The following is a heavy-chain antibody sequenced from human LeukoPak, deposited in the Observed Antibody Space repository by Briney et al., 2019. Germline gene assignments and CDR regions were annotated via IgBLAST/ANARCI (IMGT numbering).Heavy chain of an antibody. CDR1: GFTFDDYA. J-gene: IGHJ4*02. V-gene: IGHV3-9*01. CDR2: ISWNSGSI. Sequence: GRSLRLSCAASGFTFDDYAMHWVRQAPGKGLEWVSGISWNSGSIGYADSVKGRFTISRDNAKNSLYLQMNSLRAEDTALYYCAKGSNSGSYYLSPDYWGQGTLVTVSS. CDR3: AKGSNSGSYYLSPDY. D-gene: IGHD1-26*01.